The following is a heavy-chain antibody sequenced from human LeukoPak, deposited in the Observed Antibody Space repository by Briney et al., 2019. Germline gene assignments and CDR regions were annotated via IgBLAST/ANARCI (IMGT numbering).Heavy chain of an antibody. V-gene: IGHV4-59*08. CDR3: ATLTGYYPDY. J-gene: IGHJ4*02. CDR1: GGSIGIYY. CDR2: ISYSGST. Sequence: SETLSLTCTVSGGSIGIYYWSWIRQPPGKGLEWIGYISYSGSTNYNPSLKSRVTISVDTSKNQFSLKLTSVTAADTAVYYCATLTGYYPDYWGQGILVTVSS. D-gene: IGHD3-9*01.